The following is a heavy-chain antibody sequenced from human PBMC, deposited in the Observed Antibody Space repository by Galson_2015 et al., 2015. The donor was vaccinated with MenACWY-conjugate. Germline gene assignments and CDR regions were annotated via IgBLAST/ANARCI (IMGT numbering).Heavy chain of an antibody. CDR3: ARHPPGGRGMDV. Sequence: QSGAEVTKRGESLEISCKGSGYNFITYWIGWVRQMPGKGLEWVGLISPIDSKTIYSPAFEGQVTISADKSISTAYLQWNSLQASDTAMYYCARHPPGGRGMDVWGQGTTVTVSS. D-gene: IGHD1-26*01. CDR2: ISPIDSKT. V-gene: IGHV5-51*01. J-gene: IGHJ6*02. CDR1: GYNFITYW.